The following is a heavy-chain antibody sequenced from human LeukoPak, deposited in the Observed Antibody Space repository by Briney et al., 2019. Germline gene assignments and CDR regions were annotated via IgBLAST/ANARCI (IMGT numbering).Heavy chain of an antibody. CDR1: GGSVSSYY. V-gene: IGHV4-4*07. CDR3: ARDRYYYDTSGPPLDI. J-gene: IGHJ3*02. CDR2: IYTSGST. Sequence: SETLSLTCTFSGGSVSSYYWSWIRQPAGKGREWIGRIYTSGSTNYNPSLKSRVTMSVDTSKNQFSLRLSSVTAADTAVYYCARDRYYYDTSGPPLDIWGQGTMVTVSS. D-gene: IGHD3-22*01.